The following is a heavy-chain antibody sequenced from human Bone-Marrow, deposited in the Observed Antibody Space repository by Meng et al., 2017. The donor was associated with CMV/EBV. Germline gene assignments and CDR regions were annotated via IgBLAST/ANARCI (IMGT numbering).Heavy chain of an antibody. CDR1: GYTFTGYY. J-gene: IGHJ4*02. CDR2: INPSSGGT. D-gene: IGHD3-3*01. CDR3: ARDHKRPSFYDFWRGQLGY. V-gene: IGHV1-2*02. Sequence: ASVKVSCKASGYTFTGYYMHWVRQAPGQGLEWMGWINPSSGGTNYAQKFQGRVTMTRDTSISTAYMELSRLRSDDTAVYYCARDHKRPSFYDFWRGQLGYWGQGTLVTVSS.